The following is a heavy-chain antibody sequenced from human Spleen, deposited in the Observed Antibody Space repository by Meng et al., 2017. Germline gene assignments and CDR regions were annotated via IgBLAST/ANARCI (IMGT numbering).Heavy chain of an antibody. Sequence: QVQLVQSGPEVKKPGASVKLSCKPSGYTFAAYWIHWLRQAPGQGLEWMGRIDPNNDHTQYAQNFQGRVTMTSDTSISTVYMELSGLRSDDTAVYYCARDEDISAAGYLLGDFWGQGTLVTVSS. CDR2: IDPNNDHT. D-gene: IGHD6-13*01. CDR1: GYTFAAYW. J-gene: IGHJ4*02. V-gene: IGHV1-2*06. CDR3: ARDEDISAAGYLLGDF.